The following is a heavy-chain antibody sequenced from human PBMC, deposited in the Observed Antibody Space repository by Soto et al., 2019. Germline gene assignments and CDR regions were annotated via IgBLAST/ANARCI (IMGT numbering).Heavy chain of an antibody. V-gene: IGHV3-23*01. CDR1: GFTFSNYA. Sequence: EVQLLESGGGSVQPGGSLRLSCAASGFTFSNYAMPWVRQAPGKGLEWVSTMSGTAGNTYYADSVKGRFTISRDNSKNTLYLQMNSLRAEDTAVYYCAKKYYLGSGSYVFYFDYWGQGTLVTVSS. J-gene: IGHJ4*02. CDR2: MSGTAGNT. CDR3: AKKYYLGSGSYVFYFDY. D-gene: IGHD3-10*01.